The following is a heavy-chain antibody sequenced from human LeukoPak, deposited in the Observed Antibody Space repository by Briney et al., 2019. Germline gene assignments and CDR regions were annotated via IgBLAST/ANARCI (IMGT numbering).Heavy chain of an antibody. Sequence: ASVKVSCKASGYTFTGYYMHWVRQAPGQGLERMGWINPNSGGTNYAQKFQGRVTMTRDTSISTAYMELSRLRSDDTAVYYCARDRRITMVRGVMAAPPDYWGQGTLVTVSS. CDR1: GYTFTGYY. J-gene: IGHJ4*02. V-gene: IGHV1-2*02. CDR3: ARDRRITMVRGVMAAPPDY. D-gene: IGHD3-10*01. CDR2: INPNSGGT.